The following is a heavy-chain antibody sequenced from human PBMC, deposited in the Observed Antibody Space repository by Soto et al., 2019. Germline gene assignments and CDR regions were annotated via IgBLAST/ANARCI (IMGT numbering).Heavy chain of an antibody. CDR1: GYTFTSYA. V-gene: IGHV1-3*04. D-gene: IGHD1-1*01. J-gene: IGHJ4*02. CDR3: ARAVDAYNYLDY. Sequence: GASVKVSCKASGYTFTSYAIHWVRQAPGQRLEWMGWINTGNGNTKYSQRFQGRVTITRDMSATTAYMEVSSLRFEDTAVYYCARAVDAYNYLDYWGQGNLVTVSS. CDR2: INTGNGNT.